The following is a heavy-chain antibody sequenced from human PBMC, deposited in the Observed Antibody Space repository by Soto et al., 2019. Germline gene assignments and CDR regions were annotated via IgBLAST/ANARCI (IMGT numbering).Heavy chain of an antibody. CDR3: QGGDF. J-gene: IGHJ4*02. V-gene: IGHV4-34*01. Sequence: ETLSVSGAGAGGCFRGYFWSWIRQSPDKGLEWIGEINDSGSTYYNPSFKSRLTISVETSKSQISLTLTSVNAADSAVYYCQGGDFWGQGTRVTVSS. D-gene: IGHD3-16*01. CDR2: INDSGST. CDR1: GGCFRGYF.